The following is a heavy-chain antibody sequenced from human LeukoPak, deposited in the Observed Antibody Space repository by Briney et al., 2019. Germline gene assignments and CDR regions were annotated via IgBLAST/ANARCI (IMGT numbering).Heavy chain of an antibody. CDR2: ISAYNGNT. CDR1: GYTFTSYG. D-gene: IGHD5-18*01. V-gene: IGHV1-18*01. J-gene: IGHJ4*02. CDR3: AREPLRRYSYGYRRGGELDY. Sequence: ASVKVSCKASGYTFTSYGISWVRQAPGQGLEWMGWISAYNGNTNYVQKLQGRVTMTTDTSTSTAYMELRSLRSDDTAVYYCAREPLRRYSYGYRRGGELDYWGQGTLVTVSS.